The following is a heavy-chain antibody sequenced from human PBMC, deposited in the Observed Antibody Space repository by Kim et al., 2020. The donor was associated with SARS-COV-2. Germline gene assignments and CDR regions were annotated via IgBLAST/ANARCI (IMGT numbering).Heavy chain of an antibody. V-gene: IGHV5-51*01. CDR1: GYSFTSYW. Sequence: GESLKISCKGSGYSFTSYWIGWVRQMPGKGLEWMGIIYPGDSDTRYSPSFQGQVTISADKSISTAYLQWSSLRASDTAMYYCARRASYYDSSGYYYYFDYWGQGTLGTVSS. J-gene: IGHJ4*02. CDR3: ARRASYYDSSGYYYYFDY. CDR2: IYPGDSDT. D-gene: IGHD3-22*01.